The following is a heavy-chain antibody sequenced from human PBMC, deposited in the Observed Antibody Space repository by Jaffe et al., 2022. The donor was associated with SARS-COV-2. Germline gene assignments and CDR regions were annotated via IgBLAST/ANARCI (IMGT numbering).Heavy chain of an antibody. Sequence: QVQLVQSGAEVKKPGASVKVSCTASGYNFTSRYMHWVRQAPGEGLEWMGVMNPSGGSPRYAQKFQGRVTMTKDTSTSTAYMELSSLRSDDTAVFYCARGGGVAWLPFTGGPYDAFENWGQGTVVTVSS. J-gene: IGHJ3*02. CDR1: GYNFTSRY. CDR2: MNPSGGSP. D-gene: IGHD5-12*01. CDR3: ARGGGVAWLPFTGGPYDAFEN. V-gene: IGHV1-46*01.